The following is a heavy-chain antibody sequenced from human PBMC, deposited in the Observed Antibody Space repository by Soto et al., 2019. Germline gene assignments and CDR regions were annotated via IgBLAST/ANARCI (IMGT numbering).Heavy chain of an antibody. CDR2: IWYDGSNK. Sequence: QVPLVESGGGVVQPGRSLRLSCAASGFTFSSYGMHWVRQAPGKGLEWVAVIWYDGSNKYYADSVKGRFTISRDNSKNTLYLQMNSLRAEDTAVYYCARDLVAAGYYYYGMDVWGQGTTVTVSS. J-gene: IGHJ6*02. CDR1: GFTFSSYG. D-gene: IGHD5-12*01. CDR3: ARDLVAAGYYYYGMDV. V-gene: IGHV3-33*01.